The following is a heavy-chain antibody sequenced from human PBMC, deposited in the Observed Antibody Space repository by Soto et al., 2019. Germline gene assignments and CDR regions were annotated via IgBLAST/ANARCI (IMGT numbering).Heavy chain of an antibody. D-gene: IGHD6-13*01. Sequence: EVQLLESGGGLVQPGGSMSLSCAASGFIFSSYDMTWVRQAPGKGLECVSSITKRGGSTYHAESVKGRFTISRDNTKNNLFLQLNSLSVEDADVYFCAKGGISTTGLIYWGQGPLVTVSS. CDR3: AKGGISTTGLIY. V-gene: IGHV3-23*01. CDR1: GFIFSSYD. CDR2: ITKRGGST. J-gene: IGHJ4*02.